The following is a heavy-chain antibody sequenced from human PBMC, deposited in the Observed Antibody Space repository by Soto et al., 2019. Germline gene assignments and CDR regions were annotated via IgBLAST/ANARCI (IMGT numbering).Heavy chain of an antibody. CDR1: GLTFSSYA. D-gene: IGHD6-19*01. V-gene: IGHV3-23*01. J-gene: IGHJ4*02. CDR2: ISGSGGST. CDR3: AKGDSSGWYRGYYFDY. Sequence: GGSLRLSWAASGLTFSSYAMSWVRQAPGKGLEWVSAISGSGGSTYYADSVKGRFTISRDNSKNTLYLQMNSLGAEDTAVYYCAKGDSSGWYRGYYFDYRGQGTLVTVSX.